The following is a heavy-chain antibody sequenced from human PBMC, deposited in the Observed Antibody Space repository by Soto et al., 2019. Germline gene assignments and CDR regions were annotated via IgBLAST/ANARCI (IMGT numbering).Heavy chain of an antibody. CDR3: ARDRGYYYDSSGYYLDY. J-gene: IGHJ4*02. CDR2: ISSSSSTI. Sequence: GGSLRLSCAASGFTFSSYIMNWVRQAPGKGLEWVSYISSSSSTIYYADSVKGRFTISRDNAKNSLYLQMNSLRDEDTAVYYCARDRGYYYDSSGYYLDYWGQGTLVTVS. CDR1: GFTFSSYI. D-gene: IGHD3-22*01. V-gene: IGHV3-48*02.